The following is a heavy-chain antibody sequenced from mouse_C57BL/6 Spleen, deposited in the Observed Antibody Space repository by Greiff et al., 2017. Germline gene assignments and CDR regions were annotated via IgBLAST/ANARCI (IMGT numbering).Heavy chain of an antibody. CDR1: GYTFTSYW. CDR2: IHPNSGST. V-gene: IGHV1-64*01. Sequence: QVQLKQPGAELVKPGASVKLSCKASGYTFTSYWMHWVKQRPGQGLEWIGMIHPNSGSTNYNEKFKSKATLTVDKSSSTAYMQLSSLTSEDSAVYYCARMGYYGSSYDYWGQGTTLTVSS. J-gene: IGHJ2*01. D-gene: IGHD1-1*01. CDR3: ARMGYYGSSYDY.